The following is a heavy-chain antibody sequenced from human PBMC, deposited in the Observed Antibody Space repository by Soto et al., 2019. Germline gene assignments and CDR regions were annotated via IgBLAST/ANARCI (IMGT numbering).Heavy chain of an antibody. Sequence: ASVKVSCKASGYSFTDYYLHWVRQAPGQGLQWMGWINPKSGGTKYVHNFQGRVTLTSDTSISTAYMELRRLRSDDTAVYFCAREFVVKTLLNAGSLHFANWGLGTLVTVSS. D-gene: IGHD2-21*01. CDR3: AREFVVKTLLNAGSLHFAN. CDR2: INPKSGGT. J-gene: IGHJ4*02. V-gene: IGHV1-2*02. CDR1: GYSFTDYY.